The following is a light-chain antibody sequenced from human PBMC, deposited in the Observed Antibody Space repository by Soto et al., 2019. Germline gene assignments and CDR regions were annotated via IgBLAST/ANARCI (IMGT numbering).Light chain of an antibody. Sequence: IPITHSPCTLPASVLYRVTSTCRANQSISTWLAWYQQKPGKAPNLLIYKASRLETGVPSRFSGSGSGTEFTLTISSLQPDDFATYYCQHYNSYSEAFGQGTKV. CDR1: QSISTW. CDR2: KAS. J-gene: IGKJ1*01. CDR3: QHYNSYSEA. V-gene: IGKV1-5*03.